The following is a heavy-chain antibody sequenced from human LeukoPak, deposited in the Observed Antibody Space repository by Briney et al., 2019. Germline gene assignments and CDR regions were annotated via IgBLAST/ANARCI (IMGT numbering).Heavy chain of an antibody. D-gene: IGHD2-21*01. Sequence: PSETLSLTCAVYGGSFSGYYWNWIRQPPGKGLEWIGEINHSGSTNYNPSLKSRVTISLDTSKKQFSLKLSSVTAADTAVYYCARVAIPRYYYYYGMDVWGQGTTVTVSS. CDR3: ARVAIPRYYYYYGMDV. J-gene: IGHJ6*02. CDR1: GGSFSGYY. CDR2: INHSGST. V-gene: IGHV4-34*01.